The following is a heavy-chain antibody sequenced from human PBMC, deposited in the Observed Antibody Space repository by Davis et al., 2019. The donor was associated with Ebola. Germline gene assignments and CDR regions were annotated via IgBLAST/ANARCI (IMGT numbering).Heavy chain of an antibody. CDR2: INHSGST. Sequence: SETLSLTCAVYGGSFSGYYWSWIRQPPGKGLEWIGEINHSGSTNYNPSLKSRVTISVDTSKNQFSLKLNSVTAADTAVYYCARARAYNWFDPWGQGTLVTVSS. V-gene: IGHV4-34*01. J-gene: IGHJ5*02. CDR3: ARARAYNWFDP. CDR1: GGSFSGYY.